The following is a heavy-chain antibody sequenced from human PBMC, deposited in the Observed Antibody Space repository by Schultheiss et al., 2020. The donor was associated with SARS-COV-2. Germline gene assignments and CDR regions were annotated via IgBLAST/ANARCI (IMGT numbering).Heavy chain of an antibody. V-gene: IGHV3-33*01. Sequence: GGSLRLSCAASGFTFSSYGMHWVRQAPGKGLEWVAVIWYDGSNKYYADSVKGRFTISRDNSNNTLYLQMNTLRAEDTAVYSCATSGGGGSRREGLGMDVWRQGTTVTVSS. CDR3: ATSGGGGSRREGLGMDV. CDR2: IWYDGSNK. D-gene: IGHD3-10*01. J-gene: IGHJ6*01. CDR1: GFTFSSYG.